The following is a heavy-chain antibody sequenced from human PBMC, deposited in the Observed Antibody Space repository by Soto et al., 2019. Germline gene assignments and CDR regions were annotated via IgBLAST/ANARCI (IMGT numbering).Heavy chain of an antibody. J-gene: IGHJ3*02. CDR3: ARDYYGSGSYSYRQDAFDI. D-gene: IGHD3-10*01. V-gene: IGHV1-18*01. Sequence: ASVKVSCKASGYTFTSYGISWVRQAPGQGLEWMGWISAYNGNTNYAQKLQGRATMTTDTSTSTAYMELRSLRSDDTAVYYCARDYYGSGSYSYRQDAFDIWGQGTMVTVSS. CDR1: GYTFTSYG. CDR2: ISAYNGNT.